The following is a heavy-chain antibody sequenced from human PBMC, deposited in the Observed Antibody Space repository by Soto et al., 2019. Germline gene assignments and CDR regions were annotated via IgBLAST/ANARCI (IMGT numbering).Heavy chain of an antibody. J-gene: IGHJ4*02. CDR3: AHSLSGHDYYYDSSGSKGYFDY. CDR1: GFSLSTSGVG. D-gene: IGHD3-22*01. Sequence: SGPTLVNPTQTLTLTCTFSGFSLSTSGVGVGWIRQPPGKALEWLALIYWDDDKRYSPSLKSRLTIPKDTSKNQVVLTMTNMDPVDTATYYCAHSLSGHDYYYDSSGSKGYFDYWGQGTLVTV. V-gene: IGHV2-5*02. CDR2: IYWDDDK.